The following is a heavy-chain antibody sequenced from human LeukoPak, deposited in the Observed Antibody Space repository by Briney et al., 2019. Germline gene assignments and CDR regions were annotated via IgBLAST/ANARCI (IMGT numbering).Heavy chain of an antibody. CDR3: ARAGQLRYMDV. V-gene: IGHV3-30*03. J-gene: IGHJ6*03. CDR1: GFTFSSYG. CDR2: ITYDGSNK. Sequence: QPGRSLRLSCSASGFTFSSYGMQSVPEAPGKGVEWVGVITYDGSNKYYADSVKGRFTISRDNAKNSLFLQMNSLRADDTAIYYCARAGQLRYMDVWGKGTAVTVSS.